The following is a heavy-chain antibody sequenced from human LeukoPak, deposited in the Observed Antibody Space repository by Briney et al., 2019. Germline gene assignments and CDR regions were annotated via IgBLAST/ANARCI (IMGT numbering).Heavy chain of an antibody. CDR1: GFTFSSYW. CDR2: IKQDGSEK. CDR3: APRATGYSSGWGPGAY. Sequence: QSGGSLRLSCAASGFTFSSYWMSWVRQAPGKGLEWVANIKQDGSEKYYVDSVKGRFTISRDNAKNSLYLQMNSLRAEDTAVYYCAPRATGYSSGWGPGAYWGQGTLVTVSS. J-gene: IGHJ4*02. D-gene: IGHD6-19*01. V-gene: IGHV3-7*01.